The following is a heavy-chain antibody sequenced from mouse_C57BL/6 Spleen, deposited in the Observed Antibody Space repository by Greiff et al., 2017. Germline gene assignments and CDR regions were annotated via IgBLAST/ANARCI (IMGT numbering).Heavy chain of an antibody. CDR3: ARSVYDGCYLAD. D-gene: IGHD2-3*01. CDR1: GYTFTSYW. V-gene: IGHV1-69*01. J-gene: IGHJ3*01. CDR2: IDPFDSYT. Sequence: VQLQQPGAELVMPGASVKLSCKASGYTFTSYWMHWVKQRPGQGLEWIGEIDPFDSYTKYNQKFKGKSTMTVDKSSSTAYMQLSSLTSEDSAVYYGARSVYDGCYLADWGKGTLVTVSA.